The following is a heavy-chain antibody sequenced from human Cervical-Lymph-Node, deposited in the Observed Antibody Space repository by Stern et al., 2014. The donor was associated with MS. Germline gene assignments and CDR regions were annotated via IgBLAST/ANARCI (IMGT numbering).Heavy chain of an antibody. D-gene: IGHD4-23*01. CDR1: GFTFSSSG. Sequence: QVQLVESGGGVVQPGRSLRLSCAASGFTFSSSGMHWVRQAPGKGLEWLAIIWYDGRNRNYADPVNGRFTISRANSKNTLYLQMNSLRADDTAVYYCAREGGNTAEYFQHWGQGTLVTVSS. CDR3: AREGGNTAEYFQH. V-gene: IGHV3-33*01. J-gene: IGHJ1*01. CDR2: IWYDGRNR.